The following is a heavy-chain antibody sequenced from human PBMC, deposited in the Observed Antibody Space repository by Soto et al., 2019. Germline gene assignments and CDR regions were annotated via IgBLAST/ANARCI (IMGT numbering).Heavy chain of an antibody. CDR1: GYTFTDYY. D-gene: IGHD5-12*01. J-gene: IGHJ4*02. CDR2: INPNSGGT. CDR3: ARGREWGATTYFDY. Sequence: ASVKVSCKASGYTFTDYYMHWVRHAPGQGLEWMGWINPNSGGTNYAQKFQGWVTVTRDTSISTAYMELSRLKSDDTAIYYCARGREWGATTYFDYWGQGTLVTVSS. V-gene: IGHV1-2*04.